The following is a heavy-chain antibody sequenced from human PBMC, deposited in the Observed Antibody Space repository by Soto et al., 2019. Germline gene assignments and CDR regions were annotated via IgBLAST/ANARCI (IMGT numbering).Heavy chain of an antibody. CDR3: ARVGGTERRVYSYYGMDV. CDR1: GYTLTRYG. D-gene: IGHD2-15*01. V-gene: IGHV1-18*01. J-gene: IGHJ6*02. CDR2: ISEYNGNT. Sequence: QVQLVQSGAEVKKPGASVKVSCKASGYTLTRYGISWVRQAPGQGLEWMGWISEYNGNTNYAQKLQGRVTMSTDTSAGTGYMGLKSLTSDDTAVYYCARVGGTERRVYSYYGMDVWCRGTKVTVSS.